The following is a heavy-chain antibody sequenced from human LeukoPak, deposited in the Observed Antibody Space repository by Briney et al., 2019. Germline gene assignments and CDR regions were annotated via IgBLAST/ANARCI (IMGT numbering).Heavy chain of an antibody. V-gene: IGHV3-23*01. CDR2: ISGSGGST. D-gene: IGHD6-13*01. CDR3: AKDHAAGSFDY. J-gene: IGHJ4*02. Sequence: RGSLRLSCGTSGFTFSSYGMSWVRQAPGKGLEWVSAISGSGGSTYYADSVKGRFTISRDNSKNTLYLQMNSLRAEDTAVYYYAKDHAAGSFDYWGQGTLVTVSS. CDR1: GFTFSSYG.